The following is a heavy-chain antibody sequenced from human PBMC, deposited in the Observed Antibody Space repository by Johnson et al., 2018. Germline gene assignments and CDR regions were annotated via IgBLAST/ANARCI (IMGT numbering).Heavy chain of an antibody. D-gene: IGHD4-11*01. V-gene: IGHV3-9*01. J-gene: IGHJ6*02. CDR1: GFTFDDYA. Sequence: VQLVQSGGGLVQPGRSLRLSCAASGFTFDDYAMHWVRQAPGKGLEWVSGISWNRGSIGYADSVKGRFTISRDNAKNSLYLQMNSLRAEDTALYYCAKDTTYSYYYDGMDVWGQGTTVTVSS. CDR2: ISWNRGSI. CDR3: AKDTTYSYYYDGMDV.